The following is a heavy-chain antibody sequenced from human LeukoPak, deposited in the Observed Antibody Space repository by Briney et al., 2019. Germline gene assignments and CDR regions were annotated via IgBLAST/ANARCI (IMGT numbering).Heavy chain of an antibody. V-gene: IGHV1-69*13. J-gene: IGHJ4*02. Sequence: SVKVSCKVSGYTLSEFSIHWVRQAPGQGLEWMGGIIPIFGTANYAQKFQGRVTITADESTSTAYMELSSLRSEDTAVYYCVSGSHPLGWGQGTLVTVSS. CDR3: VSGSHPLG. D-gene: IGHD6-13*01. CDR1: GYTLSEFS. CDR2: IIPIFGTA.